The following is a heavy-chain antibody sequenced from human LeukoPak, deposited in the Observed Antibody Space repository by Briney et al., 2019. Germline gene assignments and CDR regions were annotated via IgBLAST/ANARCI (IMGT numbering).Heavy chain of an antibody. Sequence: PGGSLRLSCAASGFTFTSYTMNWVRQAPGKGLEWVLSITSSSSYIYYADSVKGRFTISRDNAKNSLYLQMTSLRVEDTAVYYCAKTYGHFDDWGQGTLVTVSS. CDR3: AKTYGHFDD. CDR2: ITSSSSYI. V-gene: IGHV3-21*01. D-gene: IGHD4-17*01. J-gene: IGHJ4*02. CDR1: GFTFTSYT.